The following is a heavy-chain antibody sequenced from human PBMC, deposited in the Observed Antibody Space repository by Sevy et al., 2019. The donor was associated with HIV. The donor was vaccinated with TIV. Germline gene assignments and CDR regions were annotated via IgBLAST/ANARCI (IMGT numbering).Heavy chain of an antibody. D-gene: IGHD6-6*01. V-gene: IGHV3-30*03. CDR3: ARGLAALPGYYYGMDV. CDR1: GFTFSSYG. J-gene: IGHJ6*02. Sequence: LSLTCAASGFTFSSYGMHWVRQAPGKGLEWVAVILYDGSNKYYADSVKGRFTISRDNSKNTLYLQMTSLRAGDTAVYYCARGLAALPGYYYGMDVWGQGTAVTVSS. CDR2: ILYDGSNK.